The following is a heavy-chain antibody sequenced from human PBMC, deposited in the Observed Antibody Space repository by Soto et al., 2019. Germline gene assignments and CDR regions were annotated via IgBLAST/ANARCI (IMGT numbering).Heavy chain of an antibody. V-gene: IGHV1-69*01. D-gene: IGHD2-8*01. CDR3: ARSGYCTNGVCYYYYGSDV. Sequence: QVQLVQSGAEVKKPGSSVKVSCKASGGTFSSYAISWVRQAPGQGLEWMGGIIPIFGTANYAQKFQGRVTITADESTSKASMELSSLRSEDKAVYYYARSGYCTNGVCYYYYGSDVWGQGNTVTVSS. CDR1: GGTFSSYA. CDR2: IIPIFGTA. J-gene: IGHJ6*02.